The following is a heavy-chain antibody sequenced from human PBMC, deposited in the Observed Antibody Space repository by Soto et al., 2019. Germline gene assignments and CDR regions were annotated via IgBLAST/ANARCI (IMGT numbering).Heavy chain of an antibody. CDR2: MNPNSGNT. Sequence: QVQLVQSGAEVKKPGASVKVSCKASGYTFTSYDINWVRQATGQGLEWMGWMNPNSGNTGYAQKFQGRFTMTRNTSISTAYMELSSLRSEDTAVYYCARGVGLELGYYYYGMDVWGQGTTVTVSS. J-gene: IGHJ6*02. V-gene: IGHV1-8*01. CDR1: GYTFTSYD. D-gene: IGHD1-7*01. CDR3: ARGVGLELGYYYYGMDV.